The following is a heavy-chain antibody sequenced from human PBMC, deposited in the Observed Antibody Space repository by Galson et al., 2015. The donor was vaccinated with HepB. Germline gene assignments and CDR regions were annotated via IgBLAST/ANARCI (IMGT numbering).Heavy chain of an antibody. J-gene: IGHJ6*02. CDR3: ARGRFYRQELSPNGMDV. CDR1: GFTFSSYT. CDR2: ISYDGSNK. Sequence: SLRLSCAASGFTFSSYTMHGVRQAPGKGLEWVAVISYDGSNKYYADSVKGRFTISRDNSKNTLFLQMNSLRAEDTAAYYCARGRFYRQELSPNGMDVWGQGTTVTVSS. V-gene: IGHV3-30*04. D-gene: IGHD6-13*01.